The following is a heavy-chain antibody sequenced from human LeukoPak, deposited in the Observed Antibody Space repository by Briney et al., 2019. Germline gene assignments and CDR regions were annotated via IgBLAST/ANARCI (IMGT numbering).Heavy chain of an antibody. J-gene: IGHJ4*02. CDR2: ITTYNGYT. CDR3: ARVVGGNPHYFDY. D-gene: IGHD4-23*01. CDR1: GYTFTSYP. V-gene: IGHV1-18*01. Sequence: ASVKVSCKASGYTFTSYPISWVRQAPGQGLEWMGWITTYNGYTKYAQKLQDRVTMTTDTPTSTAYMDLRGLRSDDTAVYYCARVVGGNPHYFDYWGQGTLVTVSS.